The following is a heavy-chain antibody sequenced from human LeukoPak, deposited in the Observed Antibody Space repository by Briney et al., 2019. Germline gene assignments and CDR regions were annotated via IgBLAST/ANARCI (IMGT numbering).Heavy chain of an antibody. CDR2: IIPILGIA. V-gene: IGHV1-69*04. Sequence: EASVKVSCKASGGTFSSYAISWVRQSPGQGLEWMGRIIPILGIANYAQKFQGRVTITADKSTSTAYMELSSLRSEDTAVYYCARETYSSSSGDYWGQGTLVTVSS. CDR1: GGTFSSYA. J-gene: IGHJ4*02. CDR3: ARETYSSSSGDY. D-gene: IGHD6-13*01.